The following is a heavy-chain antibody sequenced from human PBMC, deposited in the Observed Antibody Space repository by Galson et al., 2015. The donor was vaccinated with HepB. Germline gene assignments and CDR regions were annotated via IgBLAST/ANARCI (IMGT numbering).Heavy chain of an antibody. J-gene: IGHJ5*02. V-gene: IGHV1-18*01. D-gene: IGHD2-15*01. CDR3: ARGGFVAVVTATLNNWFDP. Sequence: SCKASGYTFSSYSIAWVRQAPGQGLEWMGWISAYDGSTIYAQKLQGRVTMTTETSTATAYMALRSLRSDDTAVYYCARGGFVAVVTATLNNWFDPWGQGTLVTVPS. CDR2: ISAYDGST. CDR1: GYTFSSYS.